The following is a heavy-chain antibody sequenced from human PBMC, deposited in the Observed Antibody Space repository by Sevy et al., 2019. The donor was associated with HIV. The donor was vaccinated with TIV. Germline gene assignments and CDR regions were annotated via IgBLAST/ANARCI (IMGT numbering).Heavy chain of an antibody. CDR1: GFTFSTYW. Sequence: GGSLRLSCAASGFTFSTYWMSWVRQAPGKGLEWVANIKQDGTEKYYVDSVKGRFTISRDNAKNSMYLQMNSLRAEDTAVYYCARVEGYCSSTSCPQGGSTWYEGGFDPWGQGTRVTVSS. CDR2: IKQDGTEK. CDR3: ARVEGYCSSTSCPQGGSTWYEGGFDP. J-gene: IGHJ5*02. D-gene: IGHD2-2*01. V-gene: IGHV3-7*03.